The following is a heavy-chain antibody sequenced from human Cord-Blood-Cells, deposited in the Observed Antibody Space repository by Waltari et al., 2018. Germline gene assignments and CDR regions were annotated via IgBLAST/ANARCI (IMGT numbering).Heavy chain of an antibody. D-gene: IGHD6-13*01. J-gene: IGHJ4*02. Sequence: EVQLVESGGGLVQPGVSLRLSCAASGFTFSSYWMSWVRQAPGKGLEWVANRKQDGSEKYYVDSVKGRFTISRDNAKNSLYLQMNSLRAEDTAVYYCAREGGIAAAGDYWGQGTLVTVSS. CDR2: RKQDGSEK. V-gene: IGHV3-7*01. CDR3: AREGGIAAAGDY. CDR1: GFTFSSYW.